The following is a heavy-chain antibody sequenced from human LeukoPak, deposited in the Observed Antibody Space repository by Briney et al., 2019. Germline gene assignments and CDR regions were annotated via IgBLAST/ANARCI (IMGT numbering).Heavy chain of an antibody. Sequence: GGSLRLSCAASGFTFSSYGMHWVRQAPGKGLEWVAVIWYDGSNKYYADSVKGRFTISRDNSKNTLYLQMNSLKTEDTAVYYCTCYYDSSGYLPFDYWGQGTLVTVSS. V-gene: IGHV3-33*01. D-gene: IGHD3-22*01. CDR2: IWYDGSNK. J-gene: IGHJ4*02. CDR3: TCYYDSSGYLPFDY. CDR1: GFTFSSYG.